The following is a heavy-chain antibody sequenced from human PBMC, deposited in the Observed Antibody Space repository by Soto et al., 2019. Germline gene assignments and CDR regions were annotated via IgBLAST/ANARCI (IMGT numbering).Heavy chain of an antibody. D-gene: IGHD5-12*01. CDR1: GFIFGSYG. CDR2: IWYDGSEK. V-gene: IGHV3-33*01. J-gene: IGHJ4*02. CDR3: ARRDGYNQPPSY. Sequence: QVQLVESGGGVVQPGRSLRLSCAASGFIFGSYGMHWVRQAPGKGLEWVAVIWYDGSEKYYAESVKGRFTISRDNSKNTLYLQMNSLRVEDTAVYYSARRDGYNQPPSYWGQGTLVTVSS.